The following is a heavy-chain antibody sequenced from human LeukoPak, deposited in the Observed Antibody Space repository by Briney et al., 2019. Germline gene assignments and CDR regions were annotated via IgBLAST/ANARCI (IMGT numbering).Heavy chain of an antibody. Sequence: SETLSLTCTVSGGSISSYYWSWIRQPPGKGLEWIGYIHYSGSPNYNPSLESRVTISVDTSKNQFSLKLSSVTAADTAVYYCARGGYYDILTGYYVYLDYWGQGTLVTVSS. D-gene: IGHD3-9*01. CDR1: GGSISSYY. CDR3: ARGGYYDILTGYYVYLDY. V-gene: IGHV4-59*01. J-gene: IGHJ4*02. CDR2: IHYSGSP.